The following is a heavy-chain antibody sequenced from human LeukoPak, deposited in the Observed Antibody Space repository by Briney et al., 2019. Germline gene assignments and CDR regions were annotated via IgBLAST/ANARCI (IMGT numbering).Heavy chain of an antibody. V-gene: IGHV3-7*03. CDR3: AKLAGGAGNPFDN. J-gene: IGHJ4*02. Sequence: PGGSLRLSCAASGFTFSSYWMSWVRQAPGKGLEWVANIKQDGSEKYYVDSVKGRFTISRDNAKNSLYLQMNSLRAEDTAVYYCAKLAGGAGNPFDNWAQGTLVTVSS. CDR1: GFTFSSYW. D-gene: IGHD3-16*01. CDR2: IKQDGSEK.